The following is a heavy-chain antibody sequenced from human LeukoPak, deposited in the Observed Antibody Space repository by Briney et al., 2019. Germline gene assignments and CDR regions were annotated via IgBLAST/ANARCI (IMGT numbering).Heavy chain of an antibody. CDR2: IKQDGSEK. J-gene: IGHJ6*03. CDR1: GFTFGSYW. CDR3: ARDPPYYYGSGSYNYYYYYMDV. D-gene: IGHD3-10*01. V-gene: IGHV3-7*01. Sequence: QTGGSLRLSCAASGFTFGSYWMSWVRQAPGKGLEWVANIKQDGSEKYYVDSVKGRFTISRDNAKNSLYLQMNSLRAEDTAVYYSARDPPYYYGSGSYNYYYYYMDVWGKGTTVTVSS.